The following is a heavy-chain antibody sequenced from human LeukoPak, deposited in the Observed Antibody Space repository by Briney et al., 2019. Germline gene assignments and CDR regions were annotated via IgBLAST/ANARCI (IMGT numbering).Heavy chain of an antibody. CDR1: GDSLTSTSYY. CDR3: ARCKLGVRYFDWLTMDV. V-gene: IGHV4-61*01. CDR2: IYYSGST. Sequence: PSETLSLTCTVSGDSLTSTSYYWSWIRQPPGKGLEWIGYIYYSGSTNYNPSLKSRVTISVDTSKNQFSLKLSSVTAADTAVYYCARCKLGVRYFDWLTMDVWGKGTTVTVSS. J-gene: IGHJ6*03. D-gene: IGHD3-9*01.